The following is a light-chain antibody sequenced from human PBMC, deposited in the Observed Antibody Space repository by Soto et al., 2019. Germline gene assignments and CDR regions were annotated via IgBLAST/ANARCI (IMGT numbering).Light chain of an antibody. CDR1: SSDVGNYNH. Sequence: QSALTQPRSVSGSPGQSVTISCTGTSSDVGNYNHVSWFQHHPGRAPKLMIYDVSKRPSGVPDRFSGSKSGNTASLTISGLQAEDEADYYCCSYAGSYTLVFGGGTKVTVL. CDR2: DVS. J-gene: IGLJ2*01. V-gene: IGLV2-11*01. CDR3: CSYAGSYTLV.